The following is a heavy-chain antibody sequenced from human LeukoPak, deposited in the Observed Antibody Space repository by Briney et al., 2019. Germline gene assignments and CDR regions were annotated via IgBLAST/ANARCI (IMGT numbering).Heavy chain of an antibody. J-gene: IGHJ4*02. CDR3: AKGSNSWYAYFDY. Sequence: GGSLRLSCAASGFTFSSYGMSWVRQAPGKGLEWVSGITGSGGSTNYADSVKGRFTISRDNSKNTLYLQVNSLRAEDTAVYYCAKGSNSWYAYFDYWGQGTLATVSS. D-gene: IGHD6-13*01. CDR1: GFTFSSYG. CDR2: ITGSGGST. V-gene: IGHV3-23*01.